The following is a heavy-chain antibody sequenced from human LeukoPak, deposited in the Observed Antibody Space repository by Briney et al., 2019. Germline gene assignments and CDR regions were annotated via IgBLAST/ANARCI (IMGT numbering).Heavy chain of an antibody. CDR1: GYTFTGYY. CDR3: AREEYTYGFYY. Sequence: GASVEVSCKASGYTFTGYYMHWVRQAPGQGLEWMGWINPNSGDTNYAQKFQGRVTMTKDTSISTAYMELNRLRSDDTAMYYCAREEYTYGFYYWGQGTLVTVSS. CDR2: INPNSGDT. V-gene: IGHV1-2*02. D-gene: IGHD5-18*01. J-gene: IGHJ4*02.